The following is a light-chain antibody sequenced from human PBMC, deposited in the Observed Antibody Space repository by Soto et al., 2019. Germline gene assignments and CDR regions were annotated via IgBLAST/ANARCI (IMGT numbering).Light chain of an antibody. Sequence: QAVVTQEPSLTVSPGGTVTLTCGSSTGAVTSGHYPYWFQQKPGQATRTLIYDTSNKHSWTPARFSGSLLGGKAALTLSGAQPEDEAEYYCLLSYSGARSVVFGGGTKLTV. CDR3: LLSYSGARSVV. J-gene: IGLJ2*01. CDR1: TGAVTSGHY. V-gene: IGLV7-46*01. CDR2: DTS.